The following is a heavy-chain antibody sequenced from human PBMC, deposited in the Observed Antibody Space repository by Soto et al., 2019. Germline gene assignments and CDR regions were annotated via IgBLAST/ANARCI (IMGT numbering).Heavy chain of an antibody. CDR1: GGSINSGGYY. J-gene: IGHJ4*02. D-gene: IGHD3-10*01. CDR3: ARGITMVRGVIHTPYFDY. CDR2: IYNSGST. V-gene: IGHV4-31*01. Sequence: QVQLQESGPGLVKPSQTLSLTCTVSGGSINSGGYYWSWIRQHPGKGLEWIGYIYNSGSTYYNPSLKSLVTISVDTSKNQFSLKLSSVTAADTAVYCCARGITMVRGVIHTPYFDYWGQGTLVTVSS.